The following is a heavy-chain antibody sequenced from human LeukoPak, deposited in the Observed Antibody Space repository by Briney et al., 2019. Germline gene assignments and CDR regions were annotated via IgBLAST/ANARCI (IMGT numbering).Heavy chain of an antibody. J-gene: IGHJ5*02. D-gene: IGHD6-19*01. Sequence: SETLSLTCAVYGGSFSGYYWSWIRQPPGKGLEWIGEINHSGSTNYNPSLKSRVTISVDTSKNQFSLKLSSVTPEDTAVYYCARGKYSSGRTTFNWFDPWGQGTLVTVSS. CDR1: GGSFSGYY. CDR3: ARGKYSSGRTTFNWFDP. V-gene: IGHV4-34*01. CDR2: INHSGST.